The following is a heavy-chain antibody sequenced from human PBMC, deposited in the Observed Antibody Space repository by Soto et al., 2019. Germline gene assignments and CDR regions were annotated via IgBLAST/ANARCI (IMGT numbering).Heavy chain of an antibody. D-gene: IGHD1-26*01. Sequence: GASVKVSCKASGCTFSSYAISWVRQAPGRGLEWMGGIIPIFGTANYAQKFQGRVTITADESTSTAYMELSSLRSEDTAVYYCARDPRSTDLRYYYYGMDVWGQGTTVTVSS. CDR3: ARDPRSTDLRYYYYGMDV. CDR2: IIPIFGTA. CDR1: GCTFSSYA. V-gene: IGHV1-69*13. J-gene: IGHJ6*02.